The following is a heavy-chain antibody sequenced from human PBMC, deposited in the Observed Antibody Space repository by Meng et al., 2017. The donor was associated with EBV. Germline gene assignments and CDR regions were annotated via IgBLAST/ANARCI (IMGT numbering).Heavy chain of an antibody. CDR2: LIPMSDAP. J-gene: IGHJ4*02. Sequence: HVELVQAGAEVKKPGSSVKVPCKTLGGTFSSDAISWLRRAPGQGLEWMGGLIPMSDAPHYAQKFQGRVTITADESTSTHYMDLSGLRSEDTAVYYCASESGRGFTPDYWGQGTLVTVSS. CDR3: ASESGRGFTPDY. V-gene: IGHV1-69*01. CDR1: GGTFSSDA. D-gene: IGHD3-10*01.